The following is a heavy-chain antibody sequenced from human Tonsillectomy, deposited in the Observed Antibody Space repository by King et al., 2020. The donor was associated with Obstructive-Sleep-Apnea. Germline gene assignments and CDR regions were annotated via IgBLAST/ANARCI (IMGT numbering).Heavy chain of an antibody. CDR3: ASGHTYSSGWYAGDYYYYGMDV. V-gene: IGHV1-18*04. J-gene: IGHJ6*02. Sequence: VQLVQSGAEVKKPGASVKVSCKASGYTFTSDGISWVRQAPGQGLEWMGWISAYNGNTNYAQKLQGRVTKTTDTSTSTAYMELRSLRSDDTAVYYCASGHTYSSGWYAGDYYYYGMDVWGQGTTVTVSS. CDR1: GYTFTSDG. D-gene: IGHD6-19*01. CDR2: ISAYNGNT.